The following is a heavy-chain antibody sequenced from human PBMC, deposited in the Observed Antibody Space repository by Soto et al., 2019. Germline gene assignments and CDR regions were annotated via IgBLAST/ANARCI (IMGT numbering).Heavy chain of an antibody. J-gene: IGHJ3*02. CDR1: GYTFTNYA. CDR2: INAGNGNT. V-gene: IGHV1-3*01. Sequence: QVQFVQSGAELKKPGASVKVSCKASGYTFTNYAMHWMRQAPGQRLEWMGWINAGNGNTKYSQKFQGRVTITRDTSARTAYVELTSLRSDDTAVYYCARAGYCSSTSCSDAFDIWGQGTLVTVSS. D-gene: IGHD2-2*01. CDR3: ARAGYCSSTSCSDAFDI.